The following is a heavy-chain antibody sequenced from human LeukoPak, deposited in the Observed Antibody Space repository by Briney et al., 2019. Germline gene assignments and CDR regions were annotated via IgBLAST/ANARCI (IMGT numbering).Heavy chain of an antibody. V-gene: IGHV3-30*04. CDR1: GFTFSSYA. D-gene: IGHD3-22*01. CDR2: ISYDGSNK. J-gene: IGHJ4*02. CDR3: ARGGPTMIVVVSHFDY. Sequence: GGSLRLSCAASGFTFSSYAMHWVRQAPGKGLEWVAVISYDGSNKYYADSVKGRFTISRDNSKNTLYLQMNSLRAEDTAVYYCARGGPTMIVVVSHFDYWGQGTLVTVSS.